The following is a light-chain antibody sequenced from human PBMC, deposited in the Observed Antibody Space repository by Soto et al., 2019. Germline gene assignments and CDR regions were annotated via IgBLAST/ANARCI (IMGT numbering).Light chain of an antibody. V-gene: IGLV1-40*01. J-gene: IGLJ2*01. CDR2: GTS. CDR3: QSYDTGLTGHVL. CDR1: NSNIGTGFD. Sequence: QSVLTQPPSVSGAPGQRVTIACTGNNSNIGTGFDVHWYRHFPGAAPKLLLSGTSHRPSGVPDRFSGSKSGTSASLAITGLQADDEADYYCQSYDTGLTGHVLFGGGTKLTVL.